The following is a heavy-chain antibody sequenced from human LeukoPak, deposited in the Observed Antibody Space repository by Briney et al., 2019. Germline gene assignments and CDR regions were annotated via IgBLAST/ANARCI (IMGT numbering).Heavy chain of an antibody. D-gene: IGHD6-19*01. CDR2: INHSGGT. V-gene: IGHV4-34*01. Sequence: PSETLSLTCAVYGGSFSGYYWSWIRQPPGKGLEWIGEINHSGGTNYNPSLKSRVTISVDTSKNQFSLKLSSVTAADTAVYYCARSSGWYLKATSFDYWGQGTLVTVSS. CDR3: ARSSGWYLKATSFDY. CDR1: GGSFSGYY. J-gene: IGHJ4*02.